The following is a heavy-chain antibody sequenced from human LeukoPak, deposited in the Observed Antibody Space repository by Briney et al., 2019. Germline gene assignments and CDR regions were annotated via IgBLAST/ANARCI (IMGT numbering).Heavy chain of an antibody. CDR1: GFTFSDYW. J-gene: IGHJ4*02. D-gene: IGHD1-7*01. Sequence: GGSLRLSCAVSGFTFSDYWMSWVRQPPGKGLEWVANINHDGNEKYYVDSVMGRFTISRDNAKNSLYLQVNSLSVEDTAVYFCARSPATGTTDFWGQGTLVTVSS. V-gene: IGHV3-7*01. CDR2: INHDGNEK. CDR3: ARSPATGTTDF.